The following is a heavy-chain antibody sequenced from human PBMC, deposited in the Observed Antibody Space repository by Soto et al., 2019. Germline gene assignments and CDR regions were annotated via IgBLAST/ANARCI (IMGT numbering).Heavy chain of an antibody. CDR3: ARESGSLGDSFDI. CDR2: ISYDGSNK. Sequence: QVQLVESGGGVVQPGRSLRLSCAASGFTFSSYAMHWVRQAPGKGLEWVAVISYDGSNKYYADSVKGRFTISRDNSKNTMDRQMNSLRAEDTAGYYCARESGSLGDSFDIWGQGTMVTVSS. V-gene: IGHV3-30-3*01. D-gene: IGHD3-16*01. J-gene: IGHJ3*02. CDR1: GFTFSSYA.